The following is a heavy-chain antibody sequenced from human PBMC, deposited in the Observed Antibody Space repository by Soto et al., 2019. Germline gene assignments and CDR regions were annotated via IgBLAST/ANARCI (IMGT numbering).Heavy chain of an antibody. Sequence: QVHLVQSGAEVKKPGASVKVSCQGSGYAFTTYGITWVRQAPGQGLEWMGWISAHNGNTNYAQKLQGRGTVTRDTSTSTAYMELRSLRYDDTAVDYCARGRYGDYWGQGALVTVSS. CDR1: GYAFTTYG. V-gene: IGHV1-18*01. J-gene: IGHJ4*02. CDR3: ARGRYGDY. D-gene: IGHD1-1*01. CDR2: ISAHNGNT.